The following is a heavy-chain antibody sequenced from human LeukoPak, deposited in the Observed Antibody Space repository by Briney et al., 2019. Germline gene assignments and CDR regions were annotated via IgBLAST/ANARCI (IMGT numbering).Heavy chain of an antibody. J-gene: IGHJ6*02. CDR1: GFSFSNYW. D-gene: IGHD3-10*01. CDR3: AKAGTSSGSDDYYYYGMDV. V-gene: IGHV3-23*01. CDR2: ISGSGGST. Sequence: PGGSLRLSCAASGFSFSNYWMTWVRQAPGKGLEWVSAISGSGGSTYYADSVKGRFTISRDNSKNTLYLQMNSLRAEDTAVYYCAKAGTSSGSDDYYYYGMDVWGQGTTVTVSS.